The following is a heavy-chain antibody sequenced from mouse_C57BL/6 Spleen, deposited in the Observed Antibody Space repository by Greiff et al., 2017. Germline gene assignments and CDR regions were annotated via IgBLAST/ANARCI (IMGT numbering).Heavy chain of an antibody. CDR1: GFTFSSYG. J-gene: IGHJ2*01. V-gene: IGHV5-6*02. CDR2: ISSGGSYT. Sequence: EVKVVESGGDLVKPGGSLKLSCAASGFTFSSYGMSWVRQTPDKRLEWVATISSGGSYTYYPDSVKGRFTISRDNAKNTLYLQMSSLKSEDTAMYYCARRDGGYYFDYWGQGTTLTVSS. CDR3: ARRDGGYYFDY.